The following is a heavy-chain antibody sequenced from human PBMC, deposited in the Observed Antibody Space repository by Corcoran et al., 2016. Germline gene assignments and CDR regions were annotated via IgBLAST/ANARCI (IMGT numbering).Heavy chain of an antibody. J-gene: IGHJ4*02. V-gene: IGHV1-46*01. CDR1: GYIFTSYY. CDR3: AREFGGPPLFDY. Sequence: QVQLVQSGAEVKKPGASGKVSCKASGYIFTSYYMYWVRQAPGQGLECMGIMNPSGGSTSYAQKFQGRVTMTRDTSTSTVYMELSSLRSEDTAVYYCAREFGGPPLFDYWGQGTLVTVAS. D-gene: IGHD3-16*01. CDR2: MNPSGGST.